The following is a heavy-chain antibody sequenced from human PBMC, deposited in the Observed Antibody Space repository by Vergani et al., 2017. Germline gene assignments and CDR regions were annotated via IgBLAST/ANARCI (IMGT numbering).Heavy chain of an antibody. Sequence: EVQLVESGGGLVQPGGSLRLSCAASGFTFSSYWMHWVRQAPGKGLVWVSRINSDGSSTSYADSVKGRFTISRDNAKNTLYLQMNSLRAEDTAVYYCARVRQWLAVDAFDIWGQGTMVTVSS. CDR2: INSDGSST. J-gene: IGHJ3*02. CDR1: GFTFSSYW. V-gene: IGHV3-74*01. D-gene: IGHD6-19*01. CDR3: ARVRQWLAVDAFDI.